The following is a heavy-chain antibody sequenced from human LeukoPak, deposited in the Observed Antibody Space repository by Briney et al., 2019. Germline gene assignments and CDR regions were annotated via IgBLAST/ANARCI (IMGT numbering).Heavy chain of an antibody. CDR1: GYTFTGYY. Sequence: ASVKVSCKASGYTFTGYYMHWVRQAPGQGLEWMGRINPNSGGTNYAQKFQGRVTMTRDTSISTAYMELSRLRSDDTAVYYCASSAMTTVTTKGDYWGQGTLVTVSP. CDR3: ASSAMTTVTTKGDY. D-gene: IGHD4-17*01. CDR2: INPNSGGT. V-gene: IGHV1-2*06. J-gene: IGHJ4*02.